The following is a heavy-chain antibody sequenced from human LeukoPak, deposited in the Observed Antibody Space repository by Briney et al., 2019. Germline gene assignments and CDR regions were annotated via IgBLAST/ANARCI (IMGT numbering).Heavy chain of an antibody. CDR1: GFSFRNYD. CDR2: VGTGGDT. D-gene: IGHD6-13*01. V-gene: IGHV3-13*01. Sequence: GGSLRLSCSASGFSFRNYDMHWVRQPTGKGLEWFSAVGTGGDTYYAGSVKGRFTVVRENAKNTLYLQMNSLRAGDTAMYYCARRSAAAGIDAFDIWGQGTMVTVSS. J-gene: IGHJ3*02. CDR3: ARRSAAAGIDAFDI.